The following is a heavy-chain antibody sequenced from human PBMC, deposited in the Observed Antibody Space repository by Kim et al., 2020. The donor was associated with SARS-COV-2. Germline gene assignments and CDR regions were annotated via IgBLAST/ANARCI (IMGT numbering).Heavy chain of an antibody. V-gene: IGHV4-34*01. CDR3: ARGRVGVVPSPVLGLGPFWKYHYMNV. CDR1: GESFSGFS. J-gene: IGHJ6*03. Sequence: SETLSLTCAIFGESFSGFSWTWIRQSSGKGLEWIGEISQSGSTNYNPSLKSRVTISLDTSKNQFSLKVTSVTAADTAIYYCARGRVGVVPSPVLGLGPFWKYHYMNVWGTGATVIVS. D-gene: IGHD3-16*01. CDR2: ISQSGST.